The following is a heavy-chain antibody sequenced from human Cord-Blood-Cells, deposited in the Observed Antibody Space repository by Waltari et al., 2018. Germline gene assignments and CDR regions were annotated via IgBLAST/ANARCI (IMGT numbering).Heavy chain of an antibody. CDR2: TYYRSKWYN. CDR1: GDSGPSNSAA. Sequence: QVQLQQSGPGMVKPSQTLSLTSPISGDSGPSNSAAGNWARDAPSRGLEWLGRTYYRSKWYNDYAVSVKSRITINPDTSKNQFSLQLNSVTPEDTAVYYCASEFTGDWGYFDLWGRGTLVTVSS. D-gene: IGHD7-27*01. J-gene: IGHJ2*01. CDR3: ASEFTGDWGYFDL. V-gene: IGHV6-1*01.